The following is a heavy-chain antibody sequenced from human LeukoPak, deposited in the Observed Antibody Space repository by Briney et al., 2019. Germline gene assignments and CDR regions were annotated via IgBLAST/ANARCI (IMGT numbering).Heavy chain of an antibody. D-gene: IGHD3-22*01. CDR2: IFYSGST. CDR3: ARTCGRGTIDPGTSGFVGY. CDR1: GASISSSTCY. Sequence: SETLSLTCTVSGASISSSTCYWDWIRQPPGKGLEWMGSIFYSGSTNYKSSLWSRITISIDTSKNQFSLKLNSVTAADTAVYYRARTCGRGTIDPGTSGFVGYWGQGTLVTVSS. J-gene: IGHJ4*02. V-gene: IGHV4-39*01.